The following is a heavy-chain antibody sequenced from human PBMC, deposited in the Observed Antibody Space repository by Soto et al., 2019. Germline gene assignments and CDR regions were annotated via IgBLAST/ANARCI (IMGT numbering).Heavy chain of an antibody. CDR3: ANGCGGTCYSRIHY. D-gene: IGHD2-15*01. V-gene: IGHV3-23*01. J-gene: IGHJ4*02. CDR2: ISDSGGST. Sequence: EVQLLESGGGLVQPGGSLRLSCAASGFTFSSYAMSWVRQAPGKGLEWVSGISDSGGSTYYADSVKGRFTISRDNSKNTLYLQMNSPRAEDTAVYYCANGCGGTCYSRIHYWGQGTLVTVSS. CDR1: GFTFSSYA.